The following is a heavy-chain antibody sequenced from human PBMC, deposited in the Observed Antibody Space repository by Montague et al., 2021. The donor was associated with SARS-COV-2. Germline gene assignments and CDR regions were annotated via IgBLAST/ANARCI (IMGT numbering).Heavy chain of an antibody. CDR2: ISWNSGSV. D-gene: IGHD3-10*01. CDR3: AKWTTITFGSGSHPYGMDV. V-gene: IGHV3-9*01. CDR1: GFTFDDCA. Sequence: SLRLSCAASGFTFDDCAMHWVRQAPGKGLEWVSGISWNSGSVGYXDSXKGRFTISRDNAKNSLYLQMNSLRAEDTALYYCAKWTTITFGSGSHPYGMDVWGQGTTVTVSS. J-gene: IGHJ6*02.